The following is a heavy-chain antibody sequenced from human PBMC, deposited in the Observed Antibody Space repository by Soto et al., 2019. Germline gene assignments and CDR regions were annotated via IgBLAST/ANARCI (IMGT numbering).Heavy chain of an antibody. D-gene: IGHD3-22*01. Sequence: QVHLVESGGGVVQPGGSWRPPGPPSGFTSSGYAGPWFGQAPGKGLEWVAIISHDGNYENYADSVKGRFPISRDNSKNTVFLQMNSLRAEDTAVYYCARRSYQDSGSFDYWGQGTLVTVSS. CDR2: ISHDGNYE. V-gene: IGHV3-30-3*01. CDR1: GFTSSGYA. J-gene: IGHJ4*02. CDR3: ARRSYQDSGSFDY.